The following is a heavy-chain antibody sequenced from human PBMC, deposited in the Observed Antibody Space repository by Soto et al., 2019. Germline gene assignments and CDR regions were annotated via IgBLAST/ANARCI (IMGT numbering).Heavy chain of an antibody. V-gene: IGHV3-21*01. CDR3: AREYTAWPLAYGLDV. CDR2: ISSRSDI. D-gene: IGHD2-2*02. Sequence: GGSLRLSCVGSGFTFSTYSINWVRQAPGKGLEWVSSISSRSDIYYANSVKGRFTISRDNAKNSVSLQMNSLRAEDTAVYYCAREYTAWPLAYGLDVWGQGTTVTVSS. J-gene: IGHJ6*02. CDR1: GFTFSTYS.